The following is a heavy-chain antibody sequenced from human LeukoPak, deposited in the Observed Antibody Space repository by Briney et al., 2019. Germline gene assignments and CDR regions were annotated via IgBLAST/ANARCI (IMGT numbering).Heavy chain of an antibody. CDR3: AKDLHSSRWYGLDY. D-gene: IGHD6-19*01. V-gene: IGHV3-23*01. CDR2: ISGSGDDT. CDR1: GLTFSNYA. J-gene: IGHJ4*02. Sequence: GGSLRLSCAASGLTFSNYAMSWVRQAPGKGLEWVSSISGSGDDTYYADSVKGRFTLSRDNSKNTLSLQMTSLRDEDTAVYYCAKDLHSSRWYGLDYSGQGTLATVSS.